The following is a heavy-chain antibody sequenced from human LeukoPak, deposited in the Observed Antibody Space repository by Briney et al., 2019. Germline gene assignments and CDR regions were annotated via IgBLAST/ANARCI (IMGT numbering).Heavy chain of an antibody. CDR3: RAAAGNIDY. J-gene: IGHJ4*02. Sequence: GGSLRLSCAASGFTFSSYSMNWVRQAPGKGLEWVGFIRSKAYGGTTEYAASVKGRFTISRDDSKSIAYLQMNSLKTEDTAVYYCRAAAGNIDYWGQGTLVTVSS. CDR2: IRSKAYGGTT. CDR1: GFTFSSYS. D-gene: IGHD6-13*01. V-gene: IGHV3-49*04.